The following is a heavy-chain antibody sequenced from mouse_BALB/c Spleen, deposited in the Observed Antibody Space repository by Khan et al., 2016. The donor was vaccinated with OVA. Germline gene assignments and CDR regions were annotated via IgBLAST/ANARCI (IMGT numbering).Heavy chain of an antibody. J-gene: IGHJ4*01. V-gene: IGHV2-6-7*01. Sequence: QVQLKESGPGLVAPSQSLSITCTVSGFSLTGYGVNWVRQPPGKGLEWLGMLWGDGSTVYNSALKSRLNLSKDNSKSQVFLKMNSLQTDDTARYYCARSYYGNYREAMDNWGQGTLVTVSS. CDR2: LWGDGST. D-gene: IGHD2-10*01. CDR1: GFSLTGYG. CDR3: ARSYYGNYREAMDN.